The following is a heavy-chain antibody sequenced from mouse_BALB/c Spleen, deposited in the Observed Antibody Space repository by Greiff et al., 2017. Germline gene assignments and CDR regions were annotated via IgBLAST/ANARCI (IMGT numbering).Heavy chain of an antibody. Sequence: VQLQQSGPGLVKPSQSLSLTCTVTGYSITSDYAWNWIRQFPGNKLEWMGYISYSGSTSYNPSLKSRISITRDTSKNQFFLQLNSVTTEDTATYYCARGDYDYVYYAMDYWGQGTSVTVAS. CDR3: ARGDYDYVYYAMDY. V-gene: IGHV3-2*02. CDR2: ISYSGST. J-gene: IGHJ4*01. D-gene: IGHD2-4*01. CDR1: GYSITSDYA.